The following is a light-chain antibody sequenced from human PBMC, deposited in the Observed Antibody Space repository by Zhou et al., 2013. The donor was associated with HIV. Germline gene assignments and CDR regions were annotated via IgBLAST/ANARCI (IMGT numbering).Light chain of an antibody. CDR2: KAS. Sequence: DIQMTQSPSTLAASVGDRVTITCRASQSLNTWLAWYQQKPGKAPKLLIYKASSLESGVPSRFSGSGSGTDFTLTISRLEPEDFAVYYCQQYGDSPSSFGLGTKLEI. J-gene: IGKJ2*03. CDR1: QSLNTW. CDR3: QQYGDSPSS. V-gene: IGKV1-5*03.